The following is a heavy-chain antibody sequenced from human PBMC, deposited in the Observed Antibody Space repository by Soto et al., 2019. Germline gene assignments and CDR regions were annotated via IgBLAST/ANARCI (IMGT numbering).Heavy chain of an antibody. V-gene: IGHV3-23*01. Sequence: GGSLRLSCAASGFTFSSYAMSWVRQAPGKGLEWVSAISGSGGSTYYADSVKGRFTISRDNSKNTLYLQMNSLRAEDTAVYYCAKDPTYSSSWDGPPNWFDPWGQGTLVTVSS. CDR2: ISGSGGST. J-gene: IGHJ5*02. CDR1: GFTFSSYA. CDR3: AKDPTYSSSWDGPPNWFDP. D-gene: IGHD6-13*01.